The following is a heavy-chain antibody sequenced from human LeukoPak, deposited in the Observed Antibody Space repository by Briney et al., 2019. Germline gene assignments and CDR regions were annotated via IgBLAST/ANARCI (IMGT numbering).Heavy chain of an antibody. CDR2: VRGSGDVT. D-gene: IGHD5-24*01. CDR3: AKDQGWRAFDV. CDR1: GFTFSTYA. Sequence: GGSLRLSCAASGFTFSTYAMSWVRQAPGKGLEWVAVVRGSGDVTDYADSVKGRFTISRDNTKNMLYLQMNSLRAGDTAVYYCAKDQGWRAFDVWGLGTMVTVSS. V-gene: IGHV3-23*01. J-gene: IGHJ3*01.